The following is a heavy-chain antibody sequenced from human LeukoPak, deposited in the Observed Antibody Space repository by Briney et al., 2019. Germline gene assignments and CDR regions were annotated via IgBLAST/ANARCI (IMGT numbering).Heavy chain of an antibody. V-gene: IGHV5-51*01. Sequence: GESLKISCKGSGYSFTSYWIGWLRQMPGKGLEWMGIIYPGDSDTRYSPSFQGQVTISADKSISTAYLQWSSLKASDTAMYYCARLGCSSTSCYHYFDYWGQGTLVTVSS. D-gene: IGHD2-2*01. CDR1: GYSFTSYW. CDR3: ARLGCSSTSCYHYFDY. J-gene: IGHJ4*02. CDR2: IYPGDSDT.